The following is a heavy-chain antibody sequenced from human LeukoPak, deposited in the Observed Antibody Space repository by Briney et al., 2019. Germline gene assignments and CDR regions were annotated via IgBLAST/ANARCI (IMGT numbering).Heavy chain of an antibody. V-gene: IGHV4-34*01. D-gene: IGHD6-6*01. CDR3: ARDWGVSARPGYMDV. J-gene: IGHJ6*03. CDR1: DGSFSGYY. CDR2: INHSGST. Sequence: PSETLSLTCAVYDGSFSGYYWSWIRQPPGKGLEWIGEINHSGSTNYNPSLKSRVTISVDTSKNQFSLRLSSVTAADTAVYYCARDWGVSARPGYMDVWGKGTTVTVSS.